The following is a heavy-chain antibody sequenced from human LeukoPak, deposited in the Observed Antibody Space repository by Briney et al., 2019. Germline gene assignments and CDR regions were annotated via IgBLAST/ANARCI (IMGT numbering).Heavy chain of an antibody. CDR2: ISSSGSTI. CDR1: GFTFSDYY. J-gene: IGHJ4*02. D-gene: IGHD2-2*02. CDR3: ARSNSTNCYTD. Sequence: GGSLRLSCAASGFTFSDYYLSWIRPAPGKGLEWVSYISSSGSTINYADSVKGRFTISRDNAKNSLYLQMNSLRAEDTAVYYCARSNSTNCYTDWGQGTLVTVSS. V-gene: IGHV3-11*01.